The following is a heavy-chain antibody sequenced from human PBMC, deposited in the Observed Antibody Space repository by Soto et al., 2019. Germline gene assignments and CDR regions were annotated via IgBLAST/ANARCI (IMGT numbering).Heavy chain of an antibody. Sequence: GGSLRLSCAASGLTFSSYAMSWVRQAPGKGLEWVSAISGSGGSTYYADSVKGRFTISRDNSKNTLYLQMNSLRAEDTAVYYCAKDSRVIVVVPAAAEYFQHWGQGTLVTVSS. CDR3: AKDSRVIVVVPAAAEYFQH. D-gene: IGHD2-2*01. J-gene: IGHJ1*01. V-gene: IGHV3-23*01. CDR1: GLTFSSYA. CDR2: ISGSGGST.